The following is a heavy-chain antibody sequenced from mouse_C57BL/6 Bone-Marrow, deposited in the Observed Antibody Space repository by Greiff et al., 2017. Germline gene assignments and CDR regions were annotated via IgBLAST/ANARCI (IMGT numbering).Heavy chain of an antibody. CDR1: GYPFTSYW. CDR3: TREGTTVDAMDY. J-gene: IGHJ4*01. CDR2: IYPGNSDT. D-gene: IGHD1-1*01. Sequence: VQLQQSGTVLARPGASVKMSCKPSGYPFTSYWMHWVKQRPGQGLEWIGAIYPGNSDTSYNQKFKGKAKLTAVTSASTAYMELSSLTNEDSAVYYCTREGTTVDAMDYWGQGTSGTVSS. V-gene: IGHV1-5*01.